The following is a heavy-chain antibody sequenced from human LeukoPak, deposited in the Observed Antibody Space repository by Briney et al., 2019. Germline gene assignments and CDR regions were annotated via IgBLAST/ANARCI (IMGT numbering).Heavy chain of an antibody. V-gene: IGHV1-69*05. CDR3: ARAGDPIVVVPAASVEGFDI. J-gene: IGHJ3*02. Sequence: SVKVSCKASGDTFTDYAISWVRQAPGQGLEWMGGIIPIFGTANYAQKFQGRVTITTDESTSTAYMEPSSLRSEDTAVYYCARAGDPIVVVPAASVEGFDIWGQGTMVTVSS. D-gene: IGHD2-2*01. CDR2: IIPIFGTA. CDR1: GDTFTDYA.